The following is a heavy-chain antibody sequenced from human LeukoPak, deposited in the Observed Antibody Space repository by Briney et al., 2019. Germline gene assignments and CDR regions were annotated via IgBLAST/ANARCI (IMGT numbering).Heavy chain of an antibody. J-gene: IGHJ6*02. CDR2: INPNTGNT. D-gene: IGHD2-15*01. V-gene: IGHV1-8*01. Sequence: GASVKVSCKASGYTFTSYDINWVRQATGQGLEWMGWINPNTGNTGYAQKFQGRVTMTRNISITTAYMELSSLRSEDTAFYYCASLGSCSGSSCYRGDYYYSGMDVWGQGTTVTVSS. CDR3: ASLGSCSGSSCYRGDYYYSGMDV. CDR1: GYTFTSYD.